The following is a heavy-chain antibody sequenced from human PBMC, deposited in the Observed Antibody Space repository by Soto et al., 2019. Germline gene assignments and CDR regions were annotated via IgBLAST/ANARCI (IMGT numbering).Heavy chain of an antibody. CDR2: MNPNSGNT. CDR1: GYTFTSYD. D-gene: IGHD3-3*01. V-gene: IGHV1-8*01. J-gene: IGHJ6*02. CDR3: ARGTYDFWSGYYALRMGYYYYYYGMDV. Sequence: ASVKVSCKASGYTFTSYDINWVRQATVQGLEWMGWMNPNSGNTGYAQKFQGRVTMTRNTSISTAYMELSSLRSEDTAVYYCARGTYDFWSGYYALRMGYYYYYYGMDVWGQGTTVTVSS.